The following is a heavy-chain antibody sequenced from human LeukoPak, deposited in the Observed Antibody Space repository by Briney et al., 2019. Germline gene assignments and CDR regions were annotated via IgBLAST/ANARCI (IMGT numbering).Heavy chain of an antibody. Sequence: SETLSLTCTVSGGSISSYYWSWIRQPAGKGLEWIGRIYTSGSTNYNPSLKSRVTMSVDTSKNQFSLKLSSVTAADTAVYYCASVDPLGSGSYFDYWGQGTLVTVSS. D-gene: IGHD3-10*01. CDR1: GGSISSYY. V-gene: IGHV4-4*07. J-gene: IGHJ4*02. CDR3: ASVDPLGSGSYFDY. CDR2: IYTSGST.